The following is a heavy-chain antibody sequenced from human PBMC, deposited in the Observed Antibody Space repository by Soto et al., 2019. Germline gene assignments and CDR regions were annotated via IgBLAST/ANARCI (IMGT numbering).Heavy chain of an antibody. V-gene: IGHV3-23*01. D-gene: IGHD6-13*01. Sequence: EVQLLESGGGLEQPGGSLRLSCAASGFTFSSYAMSWVRQAPGKGLEWVSAISGSGGSTYYADSVKGRFTISRDNSKNTLYLQMNSLRAEDTAVYYCAKGGAGSSRKRVYYYYGMDVWGQGTTVTVSS. CDR1: GFTFSSYA. CDR2: ISGSGGST. J-gene: IGHJ6*02. CDR3: AKGGAGSSRKRVYYYYGMDV.